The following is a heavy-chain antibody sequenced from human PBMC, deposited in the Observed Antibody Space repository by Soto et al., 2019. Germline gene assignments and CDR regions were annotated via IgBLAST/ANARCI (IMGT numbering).Heavy chain of an antibody. Sequence: QVPLVQSGAEVKKPGASVKVSCKASGYTFTSYGISWVRQAPGQGLEWMGWISAYNGNTNYAQKLQGRVTMTTDTSTSTAYMELRSLRSEDTAVYYCARDPSGYCSGGSCYWVPRWFDPWGQGTLVTVSS. V-gene: IGHV1-18*01. D-gene: IGHD2-15*01. CDR1: GYTFTSYG. CDR3: ARDPSGYCSGGSCYWVPRWFDP. J-gene: IGHJ5*02. CDR2: ISAYNGNT.